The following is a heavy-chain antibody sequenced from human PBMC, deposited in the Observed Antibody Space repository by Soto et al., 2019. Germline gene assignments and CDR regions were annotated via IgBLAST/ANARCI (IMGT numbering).Heavy chain of an antibody. CDR2: INPSGGTT. D-gene: IGHD6-19*01. V-gene: IGHV1-46*03. J-gene: IGHJ4*02. CDR3: ARGEPHSSGWNFDY. Sequence: QVQLVQSGAEVKKPGASVKVSCTASGYPLTGNYIHWVRQGPGEGLAWMGKINPSGGTTRYGQKFQGRVSMTRDTSTSTVYMEMSSLRSDDTAVYYCARGEPHSSGWNFDYWGQGTLVIVSP. CDR1: GYPLTGNY.